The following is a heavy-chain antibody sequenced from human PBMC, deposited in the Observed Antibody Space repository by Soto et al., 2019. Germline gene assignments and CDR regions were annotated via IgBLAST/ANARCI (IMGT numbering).Heavy chain of an antibody. CDR2: IYFDGITT. Sequence: PGGSLRLSCTASGFTFNTHWMHWVRQAPGKGLVWVSRIYFDGITTNYADSVKGRLTVSRDNAKNTVYLHVNTLRDEDTAVYYCARGGAMGVDYWGRGSLVTVFS. D-gene: IGHD1-26*01. V-gene: IGHV3-74*01. J-gene: IGHJ4*02. CDR1: GFTFNTHW. CDR3: ARGGAMGVDY.